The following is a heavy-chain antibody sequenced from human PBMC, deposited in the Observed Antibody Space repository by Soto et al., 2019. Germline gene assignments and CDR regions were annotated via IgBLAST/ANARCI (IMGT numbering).Heavy chain of an antibody. J-gene: IGHJ6*03. CDR3: ARVGVTPVRYCSGGSCYHNYYYYMDV. Sequence: SETLSLTCTVSGGSISSYYWSWIRQPPGKGLEWIGYIYYSGSTNYNPSLKSRVTISVDTSKNQFSLKLSSVTAADTAVYYCARVGVTPVRYCSGGSCYHNYYYYMDVWGKGTTVTVSS. D-gene: IGHD2-15*01. V-gene: IGHV4-59*01. CDR2: IYYSGST. CDR1: GGSISSYY.